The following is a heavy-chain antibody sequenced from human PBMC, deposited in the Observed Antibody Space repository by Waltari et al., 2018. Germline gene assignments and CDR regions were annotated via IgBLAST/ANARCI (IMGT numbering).Heavy chain of an antibody. V-gene: IGHV4-30-4*01. D-gene: IGHD3-10*01. CDR2: IYYTGAT. J-gene: IGHJ2*01. Sequence: QVQLQESGPGLVKPSQTLSLTCTVSGDPIRSGNYYWSWIRQPSGKGLDWLGYIYYTGATSYNPSLRNRITMSLDASKGEFSMNMRSLTAADTAVYYCVRTLGFCTASTCSYGYFDLWGRGTLVAVSP. CDR3: VRTLGFCTASTCSYGYFDL. CDR1: GDPIRSGNYY.